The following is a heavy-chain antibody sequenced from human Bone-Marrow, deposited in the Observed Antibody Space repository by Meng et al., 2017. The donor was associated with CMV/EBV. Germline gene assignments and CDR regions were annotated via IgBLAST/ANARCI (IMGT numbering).Heavy chain of an antibody. Sequence: GESLKISCAASGFTFNRYAMSWVRQAPGKGLEWVSAISGSGGTTNDADSVKGRFNISRDNSRNTLFLQMNSLRAEDTAVYYCAKDGGWSYLDYWGQGTLVTVSS. J-gene: IGHJ4*01. CDR1: GFTFNRYA. V-gene: IGHV3-23*01. CDR2: ISGSGGTT. CDR3: AKDGGWSYLDY. D-gene: IGHD2-15*01.